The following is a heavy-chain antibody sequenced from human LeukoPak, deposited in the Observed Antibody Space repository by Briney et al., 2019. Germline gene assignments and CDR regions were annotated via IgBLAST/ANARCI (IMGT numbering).Heavy chain of an antibody. Sequence: SVKVSCKASGGTFSSYAISWVRQAPGQGLEWMGGIIPIFGTANYAQKFQGRVTITADESTSTAYMELSSLRSEDTAVYYCARDPALYGDYGSYWGQGTLVTVSS. CDR1: GGTFSSYA. J-gene: IGHJ4*02. D-gene: IGHD4-17*01. V-gene: IGHV1-69*13. CDR3: ARDPALYGDYGSY. CDR2: IIPIFGTA.